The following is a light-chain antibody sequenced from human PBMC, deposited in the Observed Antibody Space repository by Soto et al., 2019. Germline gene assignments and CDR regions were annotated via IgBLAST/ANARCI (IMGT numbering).Light chain of an antibody. CDR2: LGY. CDR3: MQALQTPYT. CDR1: QSLLHSNGYNY. Sequence: IVMTQSPLSLPVTPGEPASISCRSSQSLLHSNGYNYLDWYLQKPGQSPQLLIYLGYNRASGVPDRFSGSGSGTDFTLKISRVEAEDVGVYYCMQALQTPYTFGQGTKLEIK. V-gene: IGKV2-28*01. J-gene: IGKJ2*01.